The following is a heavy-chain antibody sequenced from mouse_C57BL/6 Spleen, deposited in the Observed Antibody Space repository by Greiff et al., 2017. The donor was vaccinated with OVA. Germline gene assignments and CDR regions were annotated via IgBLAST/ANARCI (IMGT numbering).Heavy chain of an antibody. Sequence: VHVKQSVAELVRPGASVKLSCTASGFNIKNTYMHWVQQRPEQGLEWIGRICPANGNTNYAPKFQGKATITADTSSNTAYLQLSSLTSEDAAIYYCARGRVVASYAMDYWGQGTSVTVSS. CDR3: ARGRVVASYAMDY. D-gene: IGHD1-1*01. CDR1: GFNIKNTY. CDR2: ICPANGNT. V-gene: IGHV14-3*01. J-gene: IGHJ4*01.